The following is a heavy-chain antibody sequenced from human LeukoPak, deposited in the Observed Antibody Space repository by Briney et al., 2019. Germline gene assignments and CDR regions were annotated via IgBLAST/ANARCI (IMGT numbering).Heavy chain of an antibody. CDR1: GGSISSGGYY. V-gene: IGHV4-30-2*01. Sequence: SETLSLTCTVSGGSISSGGYYWSWIRQPPGKGLEWIGYIYHSGSTYYNPSLKSRVTISVDRSKNQFSLKLSSVTAADTAVYYCARGGQGPAAAFDYWGQGTLVTVSS. CDR3: ARGGQGPAAAFDY. J-gene: IGHJ4*02. CDR2: IYHSGST. D-gene: IGHD6-13*01.